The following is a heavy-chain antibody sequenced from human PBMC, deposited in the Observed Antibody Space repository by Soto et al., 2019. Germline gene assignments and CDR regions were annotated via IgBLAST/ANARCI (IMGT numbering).Heavy chain of an antibody. D-gene: IGHD3-10*01. CDR3: ARAGEVKNAFDI. J-gene: IGHJ3*02. CDR2: IYYSGST. CDR1: GGSISSYY. Sequence: LETLSLTCTVSGGSISSYYWSWIRQPPGKGLEWIGYIYYSGSTNYNPSLKSRVTISVDTSKNQFSLKLSSVTAADTAVYYCARAGEVKNAFDIWGQGTMVTVSS. V-gene: IGHV4-59*08.